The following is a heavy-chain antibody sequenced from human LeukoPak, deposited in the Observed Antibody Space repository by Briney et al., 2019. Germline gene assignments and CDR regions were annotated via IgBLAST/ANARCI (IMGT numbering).Heavy chain of an antibody. CDR3: ARDYWNDGHGMDV. V-gene: IGHV1-18*01. CDR2: ISAYNGNT. Sequence: ASVKVSCTASGYTFTSYGISWVRQAPGQGLEWMGWISAYNGNTNYAQKLQGRVTMTADTSTSTAYMELRSLRSDDTAVYYCARDYWNDGHGMDVWGQGTTVTVSS. CDR1: GYTFTSYG. D-gene: IGHD1-1*01. J-gene: IGHJ6*02.